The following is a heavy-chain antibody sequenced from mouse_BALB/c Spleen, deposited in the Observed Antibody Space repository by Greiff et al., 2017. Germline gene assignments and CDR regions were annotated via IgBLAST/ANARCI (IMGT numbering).Heavy chain of an antibody. V-gene: IGHV5-9-3*01. D-gene: IGHD2-1*01. CDR3: ARQDYGNYRGAY. CDR1: GFTFSSYA. J-gene: IGHJ3*01. CDR2: ISSGGSYT. Sequence: EVNVVESGGGLVKPGGSLKLSCAASGFTFSSYAMSWVRQTPEKRLEWVATISSGGSYTYYPDSVKGRFTISRDNAKNTLYLQMSSLRSEDTAMYYCARQDYGNYRGAYWGQGTLVTVSA.